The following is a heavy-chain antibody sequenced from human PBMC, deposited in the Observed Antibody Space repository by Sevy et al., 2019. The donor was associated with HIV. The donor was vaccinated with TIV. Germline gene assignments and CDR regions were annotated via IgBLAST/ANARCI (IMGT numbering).Heavy chain of an antibody. D-gene: IGHD2-2*01. CDR1: GFSFNMYW. CDR2: IKRDGSEK. Sequence: GGSLRLSCTASGFSFNMYWMSWVRQAPGQGLEWVAHIKRDGSEKYYVDSVRGRFTISRDNAKNSLYLQMNSLRAEDTAVYYWARDCSSTSCLWGLDVWGQGPTVTVSS. CDR3: ARDCSSTSCLWGLDV. J-gene: IGHJ6*02. V-gene: IGHV3-7*03.